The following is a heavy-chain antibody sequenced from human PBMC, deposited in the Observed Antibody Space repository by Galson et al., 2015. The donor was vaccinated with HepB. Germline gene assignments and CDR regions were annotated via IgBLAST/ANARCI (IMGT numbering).Heavy chain of an antibody. CDR2: ISCSGGST. D-gene: IGHD3-9*01. V-gene: IGHV3-23*01. CDR1: GFTFSSYA. J-gene: IGHJ6*02. CDR3: ATDITPYFYYGMDV. Sequence: SLRLSCAASGFTFSSYAMNWVRQAPGKGLEWVSAISCSGGSTYYADSVKGRFTITRDNSKNTLYLKMNSLRAEDTAVYYGATDITPYFYYGMDVWGQVTTVTVSS.